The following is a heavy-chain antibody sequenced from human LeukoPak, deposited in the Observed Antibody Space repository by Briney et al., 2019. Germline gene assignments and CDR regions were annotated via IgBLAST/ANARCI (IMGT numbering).Heavy chain of an antibody. Sequence: GGSLRLSCTASGFTFGDYAMSWVRQAPGKGLEWVGFIRSKAYGGTTEYAASVKGRFTISRDDSKSIAYLQMNSLKTEDTAVYYCTRVGYFDWLLSDYFDYWGQGTLVTVSS. CDR3: TRVGYFDWLLSDYFDY. D-gene: IGHD3-9*01. CDR2: IRSKAYGGTT. V-gene: IGHV3-49*04. CDR1: GFTFGDYA. J-gene: IGHJ4*02.